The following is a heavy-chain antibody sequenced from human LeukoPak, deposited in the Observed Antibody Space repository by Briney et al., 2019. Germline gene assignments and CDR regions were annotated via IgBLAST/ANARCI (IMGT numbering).Heavy chain of an antibody. J-gene: IGHJ4*02. Sequence: GGSLRLSCTVSGFTVSSNSMSWVRQAPGKGLEWVSFIYSGGNTHNSDSVKGRFTISRDNSKNTLYLQMNTLRAEDTAVYYCAREGLYYYDSSGYFDYWGQGTLVTVSS. CDR3: AREGLYYYDSSGYFDY. D-gene: IGHD3-22*01. CDR2: IYSGGNT. CDR1: GFTVSSNS. V-gene: IGHV3-53*01.